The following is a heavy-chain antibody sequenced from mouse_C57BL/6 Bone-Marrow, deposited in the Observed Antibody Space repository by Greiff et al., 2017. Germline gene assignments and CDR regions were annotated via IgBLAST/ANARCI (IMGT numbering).Heavy chain of an antibody. V-gene: IGHV14-4*01. J-gene: IGHJ2*01. Sequence: EVQLQQSGAELVRPGASVKLSCTASGFNITDDYMHWVKQRPEQGLEWIGWIDPENGDTEYASKFQGKATITADTPSNTAYLQLSSLTSEDTAVYYSTFPYYYDYWGRGTTLTVSA. CDR1: GFNITDDY. CDR3: TFPYYYDY. D-gene: IGHD1-1*01. CDR2: IDPENGDT.